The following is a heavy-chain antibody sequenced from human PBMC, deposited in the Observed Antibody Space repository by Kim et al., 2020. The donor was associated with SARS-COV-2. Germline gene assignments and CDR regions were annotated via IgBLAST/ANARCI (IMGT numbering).Heavy chain of an antibody. CDR1: GGSFSGYY. J-gene: IGHJ4*02. CDR3: ARDLGAGNGDY. V-gene: IGHV4-34*01. D-gene: IGHD6-13*01. Sequence: SETLSLPCAVYGGSFSGYYWSWIRQPPGKGLEWIGEINHSGSTNYNPSLKSRVTISVDTSKNQFSLKLSSVTAADTAVYYCARDLGAGNGDYWGQGTLVT. CDR2: INHSGST.